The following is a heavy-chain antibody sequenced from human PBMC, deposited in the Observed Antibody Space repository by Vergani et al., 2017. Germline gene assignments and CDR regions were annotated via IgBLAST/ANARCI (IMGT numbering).Heavy chain of an antibody. CDR3: ANPIGDYCGGDCYSPFDY. J-gene: IGHJ4*02. D-gene: IGHD2-21*01. CDR2: ISSSSSTI. CDR1: GFTFSSYS. Sequence: EVQLVESGGGLVQPGGSLRLSCAASGFTFSSYSMNWVRQAPGKGLEWVSYISSSSSTIYYADSVKGRFTISRDNAKNSLYLQMNSLRAEDTAVYYCANPIGDYCGGDCYSPFDYWGQGTLVTVSS. V-gene: IGHV3-48*04.